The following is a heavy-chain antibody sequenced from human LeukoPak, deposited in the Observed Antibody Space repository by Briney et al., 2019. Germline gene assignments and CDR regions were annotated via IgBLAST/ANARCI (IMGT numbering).Heavy chain of an antibody. Sequence: SETLSLTCTVSGGSISSSSYYWGWIRQPPGKGLEWIGSIYYSGSTYYNPSLKSRVTISVDTSKNQFSLKLSSVTAADTAVYYCARRSSYGSYYFYDMDVWGQGTTVTVSS. CDR2: IYYSGST. D-gene: IGHD5-18*01. J-gene: IGHJ6*02. V-gene: IGHV4-39*07. CDR1: GGSISSSSYY. CDR3: ARRSSYGSYYFYDMDV.